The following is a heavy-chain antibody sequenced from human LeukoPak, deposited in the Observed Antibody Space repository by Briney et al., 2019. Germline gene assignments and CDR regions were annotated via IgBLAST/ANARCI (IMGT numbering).Heavy chain of an antibody. CDR1: GFTFSSYG. CDR3: AKDKGGGQLVDPNYFDY. Sequence: PGGSLRLSCAASGFTFSSYGMHWVRQAPGKGLEWVAVISYDGRNKYYADSVKGRFTVSRDNSKNTLYLQMNSLRVEDTAVYYCAKDKGGGQLVDPNYFDYWGQGTLVTVSS. J-gene: IGHJ4*02. D-gene: IGHD6-13*01. CDR2: ISYDGRNK. V-gene: IGHV3-30*18.